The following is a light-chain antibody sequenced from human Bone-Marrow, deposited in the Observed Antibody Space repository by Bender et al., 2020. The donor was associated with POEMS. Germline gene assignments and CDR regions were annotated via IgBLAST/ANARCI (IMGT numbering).Light chain of an antibody. J-gene: IGLJ3*02. V-gene: IGLV2-14*03. CDR2: DVT. CDR3: QSYDNSLGGWV. Sequence: QSALTQPASVSVSPGQSITISCTGTSSDVGDYNYVSWYQQHPGKAPKLMIYDVTYRPSGVSDRFSGSKSGNTASLTISGLQAEDEADYYCQSYDNSLGGWVFGGGTKLTVL. CDR1: SSDVGDYNY.